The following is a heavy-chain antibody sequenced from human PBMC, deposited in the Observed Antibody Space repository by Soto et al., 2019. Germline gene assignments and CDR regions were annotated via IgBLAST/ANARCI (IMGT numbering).Heavy chain of an antibody. D-gene: IGHD3-3*01. V-gene: IGHV3-9*01. CDR3: AKVLRFLEWDFIFDY. CDR2: IRWNSGSI. CDR1: GFTFDDYA. Sequence: EVQLVESGGGLVQPGRSLRLSCAASGFTFDDYAMHWVRQAPGKGLEWVSGIRWNSGSIGYADSVKGRFTISRDNAKNSLYLQMNSLRAEDTALYYCAKVLRFLEWDFIFDYWGQGTLVTVSS. J-gene: IGHJ4*02.